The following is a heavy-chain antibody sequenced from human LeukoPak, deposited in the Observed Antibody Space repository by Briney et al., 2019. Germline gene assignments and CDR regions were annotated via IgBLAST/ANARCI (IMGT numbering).Heavy chain of an antibody. Sequence: SETLSLTCTVSGGSISSYYWSWIRQPPGKGLEWIGYIYYTGSTNYNPSLKSRVTISVDTSKNQFSLKLSSVTAADTAVYYCARDGGYASGSWHFDYWGQGTLVTVSS. CDR1: GGSISSYY. J-gene: IGHJ4*02. CDR3: ARDGGYASGSWHFDY. V-gene: IGHV4-59*01. CDR2: IYYTGST. D-gene: IGHD3-10*01.